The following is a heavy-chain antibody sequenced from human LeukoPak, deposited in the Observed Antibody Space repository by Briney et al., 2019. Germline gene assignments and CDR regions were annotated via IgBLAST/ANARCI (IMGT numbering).Heavy chain of an antibody. J-gene: IGHJ5*02. D-gene: IGHD2-15*01. V-gene: IGHV3-23*01. Sequence: PGGSLRLSCAASGFTLSSYAMSWVRQAPGKGLEWVSAISGSGGSTYYADSVKGRFTISRDNSKNTLYLQMNSLRAEDTAVYYCAKDFIVVVVAATNNWFDPWGQGTLVTVSS. CDR2: ISGSGGST. CDR3: AKDFIVVVVAATNNWFDP. CDR1: GFTLSSYA.